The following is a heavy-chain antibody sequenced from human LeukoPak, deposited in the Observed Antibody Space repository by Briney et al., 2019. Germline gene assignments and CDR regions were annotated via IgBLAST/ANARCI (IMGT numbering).Heavy chain of an antibody. CDR3: ARDNIAGSGSSD. Sequence: GGSLRLSCAASGFTFSSYWMSWVRQAPGKGLEWVANIKQDGSEKYYVDSVQGRFTISRDNSKDTLYLQMNSLRVEDTAVYYCARDNIAGSGSSDWGQGTLVTVSS. D-gene: IGHD3-10*01. V-gene: IGHV3-7*01. J-gene: IGHJ4*02. CDR2: IKQDGSEK. CDR1: GFTFSSYW.